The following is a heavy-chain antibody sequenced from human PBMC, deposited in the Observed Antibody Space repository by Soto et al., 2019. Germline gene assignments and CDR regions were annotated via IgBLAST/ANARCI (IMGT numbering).Heavy chain of an antibody. Sequence: GSLRLSCAASGFTFSSYSMNWVRQAPGKGLEWVSSISSSSSYIYYADSVKGRFTISRDNAKNSLYLQMNSLRAEDTAVYYRARDWGSGWHYGMDVWGQGTTVTVSS. V-gene: IGHV3-21*01. CDR1: GFTFSSYS. D-gene: IGHD6-19*01. J-gene: IGHJ6*02. CDR2: ISSSSSYI. CDR3: ARDWGSGWHYGMDV.